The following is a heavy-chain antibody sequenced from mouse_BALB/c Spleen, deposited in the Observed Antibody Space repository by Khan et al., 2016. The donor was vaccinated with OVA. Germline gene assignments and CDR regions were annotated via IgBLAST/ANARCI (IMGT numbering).Heavy chain of an antibody. CDR3: ARHNYHGDATDD. CDR1: GYTITSADA. V-gene: IGHV3-2*02. Sequence: VQLKESGPGLVKPSQSLSLTCTVTGYTITSADAWSWIRQFPGNKLEWMGYITYSGSTNYNPSFKGRIAVTLDTSKNKVFLQFNYLTTEDTATYDCARHNYHGDATDDWGQGTSVTVSS. D-gene: IGHD1-1*01. CDR2: ITYSGST. J-gene: IGHJ4*01.